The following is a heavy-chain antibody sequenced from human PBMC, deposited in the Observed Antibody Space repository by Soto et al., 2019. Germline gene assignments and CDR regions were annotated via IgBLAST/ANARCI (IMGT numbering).Heavy chain of an antibody. CDR3: ASTMDV. J-gene: IGHJ6*02. Sequence: QVQLVESGGGVVQPGRSLRLSCAASGFTFSSYAMHWVRQAPGKGLEWVAVISYDGSNKYYADSVKGRFTISRDNSKNTLYLQMNILRDEDTAVYYCASTMDVRGQGTTVTVSS. V-gene: IGHV3-30-3*01. CDR2: ISYDGSNK. CDR1: GFTFSSYA.